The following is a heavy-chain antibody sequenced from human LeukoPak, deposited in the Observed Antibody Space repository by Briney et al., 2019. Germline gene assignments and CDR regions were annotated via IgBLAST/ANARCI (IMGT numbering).Heavy chain of an antibody. CDR2: IRQDGSEK. Sequence: GGSLRLSCAASGFTFSSYWMSWVRQAPGKGLEWVANIRQDGSEKYYVDSVKGRFTISRDNAKNSLYLQMNSLRAEDTAVYYCARANYGDYVGYWGQGTLVTVSS. D-gene: IGHD4-17*01. CDR3: ARANYGDYVGY. V-gene: IGHV3-7*03. CDR1: GFTFSSYW. J-gene: IGHJ4*02.